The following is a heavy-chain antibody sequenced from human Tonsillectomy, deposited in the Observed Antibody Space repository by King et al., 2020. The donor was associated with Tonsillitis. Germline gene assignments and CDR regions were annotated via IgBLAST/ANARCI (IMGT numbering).Heavy chain of an antibody. D-gene: IGHD1-20*01. J-gene: IGHJ3*02. Sequence: DVQLVESGGGLVQPGGSLRLSCTASGFTFSGYWIHWVRQAPGKGLVWVSRINGDGGTTNYAESVKGRFTISRDNAKNTLYLQMNSLRAEDTAVYFCARARYNWNRDAFDIWGQGTMVTVSS. CDR3: ARARYNWNRDAFDI. V-gene: IGHV3-74*01. CDR1: GFTFSGYW. CDR2: INGDGGTT.